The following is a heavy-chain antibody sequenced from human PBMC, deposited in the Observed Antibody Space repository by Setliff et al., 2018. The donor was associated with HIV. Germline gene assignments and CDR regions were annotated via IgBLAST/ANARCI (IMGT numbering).Heavy chain of an antibody. D-gene: IGHD3-22*01. CDR3: ARDGYFYDSSGHLAYYFDY. J-gene: IGHJ4*02. Sequence: EASVKVSCKASGYTFTSYGLSWVRQAPGQGLEWMGWINTYTGSPTYAQDFTGRFLFSLDTSVSTAYLEISSLKAEDIAVYYCARDGYFYDSSGHLAYYFDYWGQGTLVTVSS. V-gene: IGHV7-4-1*02. CDR2: INTYTGSP. CDR1: GYTFTSYG.